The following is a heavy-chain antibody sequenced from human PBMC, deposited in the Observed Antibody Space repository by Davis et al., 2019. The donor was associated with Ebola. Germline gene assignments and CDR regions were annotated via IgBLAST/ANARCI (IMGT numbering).Heavy chain of an antibody. CDR1: GGSVSSGSYY. CDR2: IYYSGST. V-gene: IGHV4-61*01. CDR3: ARSLLWFGELTEYYFDY. Sequence: SETLSLTCTVSGGSVSSGSYYWSWIRQPPGKGLEWIGYIYYSGSTNYNPSLKSRVTISVDTSKNQFSLKLSSVTAADTAVYYCARSLLWFGELTEYYFDYWGQGTLVTVSS. J-gene: IGHJ4*02. D-gene: IGHD3-10*01.